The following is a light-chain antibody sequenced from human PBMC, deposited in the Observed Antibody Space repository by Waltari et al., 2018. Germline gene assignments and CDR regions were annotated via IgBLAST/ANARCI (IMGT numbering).Light chain of an antibody. CDR3: QHYVNLPAT. V-gene: IGKV3-20*01. Sequence: EVVLTQSPGTLPLSPGEAAPLSCRASQGISHYLAWYQQKPGQAPRLLIYHASSRATGIPDRFSGSGSGTDFSLTISRLEPEDFAVYYCQHYVNLPATFGQGTKVEIK. CDR1: QGISHY. J-gene: IGKJ1*01. CDR2: HAS.